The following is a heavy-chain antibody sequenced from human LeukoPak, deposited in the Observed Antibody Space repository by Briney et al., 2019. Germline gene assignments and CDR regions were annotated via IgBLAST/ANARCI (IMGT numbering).Heavy chain of an antibody. CDR1: GGTFSSYA. D-gene: IGHD4-17*01. Sequence: SVTVSCKASGGTFSSYAISWVRQAPGQGLEWMGGIIPIFGTANYAQKFQGRVTITTDESTSTAYMELSSLRSEDTAVYYCARDPGVSDYGDYEGSAYFDYWGQGTLVTVSS. CDR2: IIPIFGTA. V-gene: IGHV1-69*05. CDR3: ARDPGVSDYGDYEGSAYFDY. J-gene: IGHJ4*02.